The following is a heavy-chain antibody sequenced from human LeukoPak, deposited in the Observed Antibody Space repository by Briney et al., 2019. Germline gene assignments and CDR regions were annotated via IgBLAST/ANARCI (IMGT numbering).Heavy chain of an antibody. J-gene: IGHJ5*02. V-gene: IGHV1-69*04. CDR1: GGTFSSYA. Sequence: SVKVSCKASGGTFSSYAISWVRQVPGQGLEWMGRIIPIFGIANYAQKFQGRVMITADKSTSTAYMELSSLRSEDTAVYYCARDRRYCSSTSCYSVWSWFDPWGQGTLVTVSS. CDR2: IIPIFGIA. CDR3: ARDRRYCSSTSCYSVWSWFDP. D-gene: IGHD2-2*02.